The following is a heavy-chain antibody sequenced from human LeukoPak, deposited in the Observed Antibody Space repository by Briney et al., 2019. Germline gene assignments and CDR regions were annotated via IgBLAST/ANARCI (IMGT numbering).Heavy chain of an antibody. CDR1: GGSISSYY. CDR2: INHSGST. D-gene: IGHD2-15*01. V-gene: IGHV4-34*01. CDR3: ARPRRRRSSNCSGGSCYSGDWFDP. J-gene: IGHJ5*02. Sequence: SETLSLTCTVSGGSISSYYWSWIRQPPGKVLEWIGEINHSGSTNYNPSLKSRVTISVDTSKNQFSLKLSSVTAADTAVYYCARPRRRRSSNCSGGSCYSGDWFDPWGQGTLVTVSS.